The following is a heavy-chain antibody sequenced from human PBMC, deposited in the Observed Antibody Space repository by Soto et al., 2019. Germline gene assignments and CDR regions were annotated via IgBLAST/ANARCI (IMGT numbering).Heavy chain of an antibody. V-gene: IGHV5-51*01. Sequence: PGESLKISCKGSGYSFTTYWIGWVRQMPGKGLEWMGIIYPGDSDTRYSPSFQGQVTISADKSISTAYLQWSSLKASDSAMYYCARQKLAVAGTSDYWGQGTLVTVSS. CDR2: IYPGDSDT. D-gene: IGHD6-19*01. CDR3: ARQKLAVAGTSDY. J-gene: IGHJ4*02. CDR1: GYSFTTYW.